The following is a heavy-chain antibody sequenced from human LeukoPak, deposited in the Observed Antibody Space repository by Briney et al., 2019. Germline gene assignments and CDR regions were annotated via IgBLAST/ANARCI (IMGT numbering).Heavy chain of an antibody. Sequence: PGASLRLSCAASGFTFSNYAMSWVRQAPGKGLEWVSAILGSGASTYYADSVKGRFTVSRDNSKSTLYLQMNSLRAEDTALYYCAKWGDYDVLTGYYVPDYWGQGTLVTVSS. V-gene: IGHV3-23*01. D-gene: IGHD3-9*01. CDR2: ILGSGAST. CDR1: GFTFSNYA. CDR3: AKWGDYDVLTGYYVPDY. J-gene: IGHJ4*02.